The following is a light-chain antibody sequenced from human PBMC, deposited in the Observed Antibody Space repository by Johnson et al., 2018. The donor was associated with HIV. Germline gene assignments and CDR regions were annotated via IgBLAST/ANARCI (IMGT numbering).Light chain of an antibody. Sequence: QSVLTQPPSVSAAPGQKVTIPCSGSSSNIGNNYASWYQQLPGTAPKLLIYEKNKRPSGIPDRFSASKSGTSATLVITGLQTGDEADYYCGAWDSSLSAHFVFGTGTKGTVL. CDR1: SSNIGNNY. J-gene: IGLJ1*01. CDR2: EKN. CDR3: GAWDSSLSAHFV. V-gene: IGLV1-51*02.